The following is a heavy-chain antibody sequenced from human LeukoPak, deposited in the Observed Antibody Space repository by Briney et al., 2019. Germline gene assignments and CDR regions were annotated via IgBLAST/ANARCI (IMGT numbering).Heavy chain of an antibody. CDR3: ARDWGDYGGKTDY. CDR1: GYTFTSYG. J-gene: IGHJ4*02. V-gene: IGHV1-46*01. D-gene: IGHD4-23*01. CDR2: INPSGGST. Sequence: ASVKVSCKASGYTFTSYGISWVRQAPGQGLEWMGIINPSGGSTGYAQKFQARVTMTRDTSTSTVYMELSGLTSDDTAVYYCARDWGDYGGKTDYWGQGTLVTVSS.